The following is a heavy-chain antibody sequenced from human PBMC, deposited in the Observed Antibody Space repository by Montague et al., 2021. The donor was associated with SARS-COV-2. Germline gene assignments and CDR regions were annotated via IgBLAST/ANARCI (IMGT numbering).Heavy chain of an antibody. Sequence: YRRLSCAASGFPFSSYSMNWVRQAPGKGLEWVSSISCSSSYIYYADSVKGRFTISRDNAKNSLYLQMNSLRAEDTAVYYCARDLGYDYVWGSYRHLDNWGQGTLVTVSS. CDR3: ARDLGYDYVWGSYRHLDN. V-gene: IGHV3-21*01. J-gene: IGHJ4*02. D-gene: IGHD3-16*02. CDR2: ISCSSSYI. CDR1: GFPFSSYS.